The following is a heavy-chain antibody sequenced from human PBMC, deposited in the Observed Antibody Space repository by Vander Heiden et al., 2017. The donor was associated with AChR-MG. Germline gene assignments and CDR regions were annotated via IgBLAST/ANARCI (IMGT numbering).Heavy chain of an antibody. V-gene: IGHV3-23*01. D-gene: IGHD3-3*01. Sequence: EVQLLESGGGLVQPGGSLRLSCAASGFTFSSYAMSWVRQAPGKGLEWVSAISGSGGSTYYADSVKGRFTISRDNSKNTLYLQMNSLRAEDTAVYYCAKETSEPYYDFWSGYYLDHAFDIWGQGTMVTVSS. J-gene: IGHJ3*02. CDR2: ISGSGGST. CDR3: AKETSEPYYDFWSGYYLDHAFDI. CDR1: GFTFSSYA.